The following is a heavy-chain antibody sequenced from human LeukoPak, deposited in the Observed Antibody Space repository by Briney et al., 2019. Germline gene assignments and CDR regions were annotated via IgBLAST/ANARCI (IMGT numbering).Heavy chain of an antibody. CDR2: IGSGSTYI. CDR1: EVTLSTYS. D-gene: IGHD3-9*01. CDR3: AGSDTTGYSPREWDYWYFDL. J-gene: IGHJ2*01. Sequence: GGSLRLSWAASEVTLSTYSMNWVRQAPGKGLDWVSSIGSGSTYIYYADSVKGRFTISRDNAKNSLYLQMNSLRAEDTAVYYCAGSDTTGYSPREWDYWYFDLWGRGTLVTVSS. V-gene: IGHV3-21*01.